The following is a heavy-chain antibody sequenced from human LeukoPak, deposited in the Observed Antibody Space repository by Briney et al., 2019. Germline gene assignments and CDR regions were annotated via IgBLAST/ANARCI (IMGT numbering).Heavy chain of an antibody. V-gene: IGHV3-23*01. CDR3: VSRAGSPWGPFDD. CDR2: ISRGGVIT. D-gene: IGHD7-27*01. CDR1: GFTFSDYA. J-gene: IGHJ4*02. Sequence: GGSLRLSCAASGFTFSDYAINWVRPAPGKGVEWVESISRGGVITYYADSVKGRFTISRDNSNNTLYLHMNSLRAEDTAVYYCVSRAGSPWGPFDDWGQGTLVTVSS.